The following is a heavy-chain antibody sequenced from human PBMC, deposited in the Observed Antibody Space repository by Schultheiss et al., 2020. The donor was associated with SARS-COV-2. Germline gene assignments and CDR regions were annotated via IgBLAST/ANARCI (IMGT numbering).Heavy chain of an antibody. J-gene: IGHJ1*01. CDR3: ASTSDIVVAVATA. D-gene: IGHD2-15*01. V-gene: IGHV4-59*01. CDR1: GDFFSTYY. CDR2: IYFSGGT. Sequence: SETLSLTCAVSGDFFSTYYWSWVRQPPGKGLEWIGYIYFSGGTNYNPSLKSRVTMSRDTSKNQFSLKLRSVTAADTAVYYCASTSDIVVAVATAWGQGTLVTVSS.